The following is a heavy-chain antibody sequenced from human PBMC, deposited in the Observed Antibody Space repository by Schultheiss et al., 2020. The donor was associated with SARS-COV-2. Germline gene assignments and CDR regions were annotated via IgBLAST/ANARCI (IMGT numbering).Heavy chain of an antibody. V-gene: IGHV4-59*12. Sequence: SQTLSLTCTVSGGSISPYYWSWIRQTPGKGLEWIGYIYYSGSTNYNPSLKSRVTISVDTSKNQFSLKLSSVTAADTAVYYCARGPYCSSTSCYIARYYYYYMDVWGKGTTVTVSS. D-gene: IGHD2-2*02. CDR1: GGSISPYY. CDR2: IYYSGST. J-gene: IGHJ6*03. CDR3: ARGPYCSSTSCYIARYYYYYMDV.